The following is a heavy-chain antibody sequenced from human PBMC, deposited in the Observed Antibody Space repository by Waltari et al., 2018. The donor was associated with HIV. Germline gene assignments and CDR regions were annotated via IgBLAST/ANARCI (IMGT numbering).Heavy chain of an antibody. J-gene: IGHJ6*02. CDR2: INSDASTT. D-gene: IGHD2-15*01. CDR1: GFMFSSYC. V-gene: IGHV3-74*01. CDR3: ASPVGAARAFFYNVDV. Sequence: EVQLVESGGGLVQPGGSLRLSCAASGFMFSSYCMHWVRQVPGKGLEWVSRINSDASTTHYADSVKGRFTISRDNAKNILYLQMNSLGVEDTAIYYCASPVGAARAFFYNVDVWGQGTTVTVSS.